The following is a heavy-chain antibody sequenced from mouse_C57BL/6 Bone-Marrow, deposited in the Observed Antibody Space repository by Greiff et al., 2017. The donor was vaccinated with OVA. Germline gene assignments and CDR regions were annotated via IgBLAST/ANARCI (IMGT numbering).Heavy chain of an antibody. D-gene: IGHD3-2*02. CDR3: AREGTAQATYPWFAY. CDR2: IYPGSGST. J-gene: IGHJ3*01. V-gene: IGHV1-55*01. Sequence: VQLQQPGAELVKPGASVKMSCKASGYTFTSYWITWVKQRPGQGLEWIGDIYPGSGSTNYNEKFKSKATLTVDTSSSTAYMQLSSLTSEDSAVYYCAREGTAQATYPWFAYWGQGTLVTVSA. CDR1: GYTFTSYW.